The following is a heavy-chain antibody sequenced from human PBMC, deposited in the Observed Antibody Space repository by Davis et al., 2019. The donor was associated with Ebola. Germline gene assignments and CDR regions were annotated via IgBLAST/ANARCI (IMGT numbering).Heavy chain of an antibody. J-gene: IGHJ4*02. CDR3: ARDRYGERFFDY. D-gene: IGHD3-10*01. V-gene: IGHV3-30-3*01. CDR1: GFTFSNYG. CDR2: ISSDGTNK. Sequence: PGGSLRLSCVASGFTFSNYGLHWVRQAPGKGLEWVAVISSDGTNKYYADSVKGRCTISRDNFKNTLYLQMNSLRAEDTAVYFCARDRYGERFFDYWGQGTLVTVSS.